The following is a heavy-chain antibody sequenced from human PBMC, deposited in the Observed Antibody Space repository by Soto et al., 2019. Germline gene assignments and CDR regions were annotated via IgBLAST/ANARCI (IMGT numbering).Heavy chain of an antibody. J-gene: IGHJ4*02. CDR3: PSARGESTMVQEGFFDY. D-gene: IGHD3-10*01. CDR1: GGTFSSDA. CDR2: VIPIFAPA. V-gene: IGHV1-69*01. Sequence: QVQLVQSGAEVKKPGSSVKFSCKASGGTFSSDAISWVRQAPGQGLEWMGGVIPIFAPANYALKFQDRVTLTADQSTTTAYMGLGRLAAGDTDMDFCPSARGESTMVQEGFFDYWGQGTLVSVAS.